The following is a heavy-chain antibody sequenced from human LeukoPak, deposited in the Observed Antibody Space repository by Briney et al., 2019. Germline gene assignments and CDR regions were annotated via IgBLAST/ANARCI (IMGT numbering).Heavy chain of an antibody. V-gene: IGHV1-2*02. D-gene: IGHD2-2*01. CDR3: ARAHVVVPAAILSGFDP. Sequence: ASVKVSCKASGYTFTGYYMHWVRQAPGQGLEWMGWINPNSGGTNYAQKFQGRVTMTRDTSISTAYMELSRLRSDDTAVYYCARAHVVVPAAILSGFDPWAQGTLVTVSS. CDR2: INPNSGGT. CDR1: GYTFTGYY. J-gene: IGHJ5*02.